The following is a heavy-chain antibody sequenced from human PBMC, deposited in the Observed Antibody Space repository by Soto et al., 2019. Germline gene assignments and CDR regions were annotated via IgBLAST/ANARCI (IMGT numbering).Heavy chain of an antibody. CDR3: ARVKVPAAILGAFDL. Sequence: ASVKVSCKASGYTFSTYGITWVRQAPGQGLDWMGWINPLKGDTKSAANFQDRVTMTTDTSTRIAYMELRSLRSDDTAVYYCARVKVPAAILGAFDLWGQGTLVTVSS. V-gene: IGHV1-18*01. CDR1: GYTFSTYG. CDR2: INPLKGDT. D-gene: IGHD2-2*02. J-gene: IGHJ3*01.